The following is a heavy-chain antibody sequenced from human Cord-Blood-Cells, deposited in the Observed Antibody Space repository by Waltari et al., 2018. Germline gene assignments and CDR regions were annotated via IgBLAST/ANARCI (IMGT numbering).Heavy chain of an antibody. CDR3: ARSGDSSGYYVYYFDY. Sequence: QVQLVQSGAEVKKPGASVKVSCKASGYTFTGYYMHWVRHAPGQGLEWMGWINPNSGGTNYAQKFQGWVTMTRDTSISTAYMELSRLRSDDTAVYYCARSGDSSGYYVYYFDYWGQGTLVTVSS. CDR1: GYTFTGYY. J-gene: IGHJ4*02. D-gene: IGHD3-22*01. CDR2: INPNSGGT. V-gene: IGHV1-2*04.